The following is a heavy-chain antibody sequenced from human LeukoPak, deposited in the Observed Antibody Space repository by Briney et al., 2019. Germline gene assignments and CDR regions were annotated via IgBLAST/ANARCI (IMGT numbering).Heavy chain of an antibody. Sequence: SVKVSCKASGGTFSSYAISWVRQAPGQGLGWMGGIIPIFGTANYAQKFQGRVTITADKSTSTVYMELSSLRSEDTAVYYCARDHPPGYSSGWFDYWGQGTLVTVSS. CDR3: ARDHPPGYSSGWFDY. V-gene: IGHV1-69*06. D-gene: IGHD6-19*01. J-gene: IGHJ4*02. CDR1: GGTFSSYA. CDR2: IIPIFGTA.